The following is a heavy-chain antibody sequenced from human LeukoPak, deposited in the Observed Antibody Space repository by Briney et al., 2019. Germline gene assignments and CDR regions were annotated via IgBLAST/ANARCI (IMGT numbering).Heavy chain of an antibody. D-gene: IGHD2-2*01. CDR1: GFTVSSNY. CDR3: ARVERYCNSTSCYPNWFDP. Sequence: GGSLRLSCAASGFTVSSNYMSWVRQAPGKGLEWVSVIYSGGSTYYADSVKGRFTISRDNSKNTLYLQMNSLRAEDTAVYYCARVERYCNSTSCYPNWFDPWGQGTLVTVSS. V-gene: IGHV3-66*02. CDR2: IYSGGST. J-gene: IGHJ5*02.